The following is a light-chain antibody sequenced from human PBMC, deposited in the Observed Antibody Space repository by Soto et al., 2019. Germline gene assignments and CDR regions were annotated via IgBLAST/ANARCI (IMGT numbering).Light chain of an antibody. J-gene: IGKJ1*01. V-gene: IGKV1-5*01. Sequence: DIQLTPSPSTLSGSVGDRVTITLRASQTISSWLAWYQQKPGKAPKILIYGASTLQSGVPPRFGGSGSGTAFTLTISSLQSEDFAVYYCQQYNNWWTFGQGTKVDIK. CDR2: GAS. CDR1: QTISSW. CDR3: QQYNNWWT.